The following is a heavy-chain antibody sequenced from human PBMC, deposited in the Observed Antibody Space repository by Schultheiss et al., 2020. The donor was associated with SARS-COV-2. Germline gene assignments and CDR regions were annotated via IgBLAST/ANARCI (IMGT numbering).Heavy chain of an antibody. V-gene: IGHV4-59*01. CDR2: IYYSGRT. CDR1: GGSISSYC. CDR3: ASHSYGSGSYYNPFYFDY. Sequence: GSLRLSCTVPGGSISSYCWSWIRQRPGKGLEWVGYIYYSGRTNYNPSLKSRLTISVDTSKNQFSLKLSSVTAADTAVYSCASHSYGSGSYYNPFYFDYWGQGTLVTVSS. J-gene: IGHJ4*02. D-gene: IGHD3-10*01.